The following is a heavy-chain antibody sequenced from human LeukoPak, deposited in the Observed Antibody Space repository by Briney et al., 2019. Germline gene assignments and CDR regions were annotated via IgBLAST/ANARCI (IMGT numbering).Heavy chain of an antibody. J-gene: IGHJ4*02. V-gene: IGHV3-33*01. D-gene: IGHD3-10*01. CDR3: ARELFGSGSCPDY. CDR1: GFTFSSYA. CDR2: VWHDGSNR. Sequence: GGSLRLSCTAPGFTFSSYAIHLIRQAPGKGLEWVALVWHDGSNRYYADSVKGRFTISRDNSKNTVYLQMNSLRAEDTAVYYCARELFGSGSCPDYWGQGTLVTVSS.